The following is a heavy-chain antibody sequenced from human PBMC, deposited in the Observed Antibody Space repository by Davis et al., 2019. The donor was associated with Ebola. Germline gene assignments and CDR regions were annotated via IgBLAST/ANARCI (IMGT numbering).Heavy chain of an antibody. Sequence: GESLKISCAAPGFTFSYYAMHWVRQAPGKGLEWVALISYDGSNSYYADSVKGRFTISRDNAKNSLYLQMNSLRAEDTAVYYCARDTRRITIFGVATDTYWGQGTLVTVSS. CDR1: GFTFSYYA. CDR3: ARDTRRITIFGVATDTY. V-gene: IGHV3-30*03. D-gene: IGHD3-3*01. J-gene: IGHJ4*02. CDR2: ISYDGSNS.